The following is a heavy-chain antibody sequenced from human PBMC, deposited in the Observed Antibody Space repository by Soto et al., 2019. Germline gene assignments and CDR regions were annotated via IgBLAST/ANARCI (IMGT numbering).Heavy chain of an antibody. CDR1: GGSISSYY. V-gene: IGHV4-59*01. CDR2: IYYSGST. J-gene: IGHJ5*02. Sequence: PSETLSLTCTVSGGSISSYYWSWIRQPPGKGLEWIGYIYYSGSTNYNPSLKSRVTISVDTSKNQFSLKLSSVTAADTAVYYCARDHPDYDSSGYTNWFDPWGQGTLVTVSS. CDR3: ARDHPDYDSSGYTNWFDP. D-gene: IGHD3-22*01.